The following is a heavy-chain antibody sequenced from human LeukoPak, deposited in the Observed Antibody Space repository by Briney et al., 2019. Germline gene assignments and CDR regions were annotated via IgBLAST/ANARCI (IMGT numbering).Heavy chain of an antibody. CDR2: ISYRRST. CDR1: GASVSTSPYY. J-gene: IGHJ4*02. CDR3: ARLTYDGRGSDLFDY. D-gene: IGHD5-12*01. V-gene: IGHV4-61*01. Sequence: PSETLYLTCTVSGASVSTSPYYWSWIRQPPGKGLEYIGYISYRRSTDYNPSLNSRVTISVDTSENQFSLRLNYVTAADTAVYYCARLTYDGRGSDLFDYWGRGTLVTVSS.